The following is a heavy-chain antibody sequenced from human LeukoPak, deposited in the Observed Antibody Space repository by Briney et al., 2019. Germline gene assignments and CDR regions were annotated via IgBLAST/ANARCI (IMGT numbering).Heavy chain of an antibody. Sequence: GGSLRLSYEASGFTFKNAWMIWVRQAPGKGLEWVSVIYSGGSTYYADSVKGRFTISRDNSKNTLYLQMNSLRAEDTAVYYCARAGYGDYVPDYWGQGTLVTVSS. J-gene: IGHJ4*02. D-gene: IGHD4-17*01. V-gene: IGHV3-53*01. CDR3: ARAGYGDYVPDY. CDR2: IYSGGST. CDR1: GFTFKNAW.